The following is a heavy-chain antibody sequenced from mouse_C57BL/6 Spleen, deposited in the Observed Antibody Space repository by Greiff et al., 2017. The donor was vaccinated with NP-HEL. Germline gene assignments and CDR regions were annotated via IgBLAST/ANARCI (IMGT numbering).Heavy chain of an antibody. D-gene: IGHD1-1*01. Sequence: VQLQQSGAELVRPGSSVKLSCKASGYTFTSYWMHWVKQRPIQGLEWIGNIDPSDSETHYNQKFKDKATLTVDKSSSTAYMQLSSLTSEDSAVYYCARGLTTVVARGYFDVWGTGTTVTVSS. CDR1: GYTFTSYW. CDR3: ARGLTTVVARGYFDV. V-gene: IGHV1-52*01. CDR2: IDPSDSET. J-gene: IGHJ1*03.